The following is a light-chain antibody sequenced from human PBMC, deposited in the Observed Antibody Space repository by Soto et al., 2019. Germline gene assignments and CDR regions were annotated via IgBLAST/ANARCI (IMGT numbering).Light chain of an antibody. CDR3: QQYNSYSET. J-gene: IGKJ1*01. V-gene: IGKV1-5*01. Sequence: DIPMTPSPSPLSASLGVRVTITFRASQSISSWLAWYQQKPGKAPKLLIYDASSLESGVPSRFSGSGSGTEFTLTISSLQPDDFATYYCQQYNSYSETFGQGTKVDIK. CDR2: DAS. CDR1: QSISSW.